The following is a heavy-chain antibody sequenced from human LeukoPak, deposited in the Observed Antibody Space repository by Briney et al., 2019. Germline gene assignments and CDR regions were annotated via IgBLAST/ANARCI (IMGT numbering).Heavy chain of an antibody. CDR1: GFTFSNSY. Sequence: PGGSLRLSCAASGFTFSNSYMNWVRQAPGKGLEWVSYISSSSTTIYYADSVKGRFTISRDNAKNSLYLQMNSLRAEDTAVYYCARVWVDTAMTYYYYYMDVWGKGTTVTVS. CDR3: ARVWVDTAMTYYYYYMDV. D-gene: IGHD5-18*01. CDR2: ISSSSTTI. V-gene: IGHV3-48*01. J-gene: IGHJ6*03.